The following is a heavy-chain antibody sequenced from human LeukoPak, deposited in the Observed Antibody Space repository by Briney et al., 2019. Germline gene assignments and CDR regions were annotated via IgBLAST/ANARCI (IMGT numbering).Heavy chain of an antibody. CDR3: AKDVAYSGSYYFDY. CDR2: ISYDGSNK. V-gene: IGHV3-30*18. J-gene: IGHJ4*02. D-gene: IGHD1-26*01. Sequence: GGSLRLSCAASGFTFSSYGMHWVRQAPGKGLEWVAVISYDGSNKYYADSVKGRYTISRDNSKNTLYLQMNSLRAEDTAVYYCAKDVAYSGSYYFDYWGQGTLVTVSS. CDR1: GFTFSSYG.